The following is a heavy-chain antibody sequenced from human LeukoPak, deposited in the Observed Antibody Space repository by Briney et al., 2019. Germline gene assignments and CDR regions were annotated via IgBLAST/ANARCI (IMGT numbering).Heavy chain of an antibody. Sequence: SETLSLTRTVSVGSISSYYWSWIRHPPGKGLEWMGYIYYRGSTNYNPSLKSRVTISVDTSKNQFSLKLSSMTAADTAVYYCARGRYCSSTSCSQEFYYYYYMDVWGKGTTVTVSS. V-gene: IGHV4-59*01. CDR3: ARGRYCSSTSCSQEFYYYYYMDV. D-gene: IGHD2-2*01. CDR1: VGSISSYY. CDR2: IYYRGST. J-gene: IGHJ6*03.